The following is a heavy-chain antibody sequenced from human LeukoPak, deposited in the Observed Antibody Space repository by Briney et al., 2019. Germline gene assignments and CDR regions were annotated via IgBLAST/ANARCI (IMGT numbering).Heavy chain of an antibody. CDR1: GGSISTSYY. V-gene: IGHV4-39*07. Sequence: SETLSLTCTVSGGSISTSYYWGWIRQPPGKGLEWIGSIYYSGSTYYNPSLKSRVTISVHTSKNQFSLKLSSVTAADTAVYYCARVLHRLSWFDPWGQRTLVTVSS. CDR3: ARVLHRLSWFDP. J-gene: IGHJ5*02. CDR2: IYYSGST. D-gene: IGHD2/OR15-2a*01.